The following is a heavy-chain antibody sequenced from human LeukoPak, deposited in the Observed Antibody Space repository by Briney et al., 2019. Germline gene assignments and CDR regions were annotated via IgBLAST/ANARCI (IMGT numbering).Heavy chain of an antibody. CDR1: GGSISSSNW. CDR3: ARPRYCSSTSCAQNAFDI. V-gene: IGHV4-39*01. Sequence: SETLSLTCAVSGGSISSSNWWSWVRQPPGKGLEWIGSIYYSGSTYYNPSLKSRVTISVDTSKNQFSLKLSSVTAADTAVYYCARPRYCSSTSCAQNAFDIWGQGTMVTVSS. CDR2: IYYSGST. J-gene: IGHJ3*02. D-gene: IGHD2-2*01.